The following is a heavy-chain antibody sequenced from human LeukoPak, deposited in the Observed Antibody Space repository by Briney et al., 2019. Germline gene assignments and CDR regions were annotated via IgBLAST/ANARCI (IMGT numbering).Heavy chain of an antibody. CDR2: INPNSGGT. CDR1: GYTFTGYY. Sequence: GASVKVSCKASGYTFTGYYMHWVRQAPGRGLEWMGWINPNSGGTNYAQKFQGRVTMTRDTSISTAYMELSRLRSDDTAVYYCARVHRTYSSSSFFDYWGQGTLVTVSS. CDR3: ARVHRTYSSSSFFDY. J-gene: IGHJ4*02. V-gene: IGHV1-2*02. D-gene: IGHD6-6*01.